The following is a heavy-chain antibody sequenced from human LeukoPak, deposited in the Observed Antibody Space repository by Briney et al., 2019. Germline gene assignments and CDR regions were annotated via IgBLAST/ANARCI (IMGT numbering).Heavy chain of an antibody. D-gene: IGHD3-22*01. V-gene: IGHV4-34*01. CDR3: ARGRHDITMIVVVMTSVSYYLDV. CDR2: INPSGST. J-gene: IGHJ6*03. Sequence: SETLSLTCAVYGGSFSGYHWTWIRQSPGKGLEWIGDINPSGSTYYNPSLKSRLTISVATSKNQFSLKLRSVTAADTAVYYCARGRHDITMIVVVMTSVSYYLDVWGKGTTVTVS. CDR1: GGSFSGYH.